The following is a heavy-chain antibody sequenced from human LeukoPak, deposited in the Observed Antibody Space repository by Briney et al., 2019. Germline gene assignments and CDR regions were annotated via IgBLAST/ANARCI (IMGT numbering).Heavy chain of an antibody. D-gene: IGHD1-26*01. Sequence: GGSLRLSCAASGFTFSSYDMHWVRQAPGKGLEWVSAIGTAGDTYYPGSVKGRFTISRENAKDSLYLQMNSLRAGDTAVYYCARGTRSSIVGATTVDYWGQGTLVTVSS. CDR1: GFTFSSYD. CDR3: ARGTRSSIVGATTVDY. J-gene: IGHJ4*02. V-gene: IGHV3-13*01. CDR2: IGTAGDT.